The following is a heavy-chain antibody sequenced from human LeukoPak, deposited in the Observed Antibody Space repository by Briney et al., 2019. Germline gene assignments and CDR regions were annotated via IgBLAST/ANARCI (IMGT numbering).Heavy chain of an antibody. D-gene: IGHD1-14*01. CDR3: ANYRS. J-gene: IGHJ4*02. Sequence: GGSLRLSCAGSGFTFSSYAMSWVRQAPGKGLEWVSGISGSGSSTHYADSVKGRFTISRDNSMSTLYLQMSSLRDEDTAVYYCANYRSWGQGTLVTVSS. CDR1: GFTFSSYA. V-gene: IGHV3-23*01. CDR2: ISGSGSST.